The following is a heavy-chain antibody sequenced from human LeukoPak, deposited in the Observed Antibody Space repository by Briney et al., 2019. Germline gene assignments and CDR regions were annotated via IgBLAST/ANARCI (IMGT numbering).Heavy chain of an antibody. V-gene: IGHV1-69*04. CDR3: ARFGAYDSSGYLDY. D-gene: IGHD3-22*01. CDR1: GGTFSSYA. J-gene: IGHJ4*02. Sequence: ASVKVSCKASGGTFSSYAISWVRQAPGQGLEWMGRIIPILGIANYAQKFQGRVTITADKSTSTAYMELSSLRSEDTAVYYCARFGAYDSSGYLDYWGQGTLVTVSS. CDR2: IIPILGIA.